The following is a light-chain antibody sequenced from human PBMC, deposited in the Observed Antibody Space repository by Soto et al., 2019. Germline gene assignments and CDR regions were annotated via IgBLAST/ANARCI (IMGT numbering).Light chain of an antibody. V-gene: IGLV1-51*01. Sequence: QSVVTQPPSVSAAPGQKVTISCSGSSSSSHIGHHSVSWYQHLPGTAPKLLIYDNDQRPSGIPARFSGSKSATSATLDITGLLTGDEADYYCGTWDTGLRAYVLGTGPKLTVL. CDR1: SSSSHIGHHS. CDR3: GTWDTGLRAYV. J-gene: IGLJ1*01. CDR2: DND.